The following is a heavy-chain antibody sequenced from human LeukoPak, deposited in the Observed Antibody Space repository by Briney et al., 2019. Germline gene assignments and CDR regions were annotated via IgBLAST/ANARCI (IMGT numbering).Heavy chain of an antibody. CDR1: GGSISSYY. J-gene: IGHJ6*03. CDR2: IYTSGST. CDR3: ARGCILAAAGTYYYYYMDV. D-gene: IGHD6-13*01. V-gene: IGHV4-4*07. Sequence: SETLSLTCTVSGGSISSYYWSWIRQPAGKGLEWIGRIYTSGSTNYNPSLKSRVTMSVDTSKNQFSLKLSSVTAADTAVYYCARGCILAAAGTYYYYYMDVWGKGTTVTVSS.